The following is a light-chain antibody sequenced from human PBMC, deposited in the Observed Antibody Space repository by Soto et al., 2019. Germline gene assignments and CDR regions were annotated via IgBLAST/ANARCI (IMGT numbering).Light chain of an antibody. J-gene: IGKJ5*01. V-gene: IGKV3-20*01. CDR3: QQYGYSPIT. CDR2: DIS. Sequence: EVVLTQSPGTLSLYPGERATLSCRASQSIARTYLAWYQQKPGQAPRLLIYDISTRATGIPDRFSASGSGTDFTLTISGLETEDFAVYYCQQYGYSPITFGQGTRLEIK. CDR1: QSIARTY.